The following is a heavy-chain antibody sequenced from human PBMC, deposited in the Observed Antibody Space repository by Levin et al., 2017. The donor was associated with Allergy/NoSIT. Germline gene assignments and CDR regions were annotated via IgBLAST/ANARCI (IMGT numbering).Heavy chain of an antibody. J-gene: IGHJ4*02. CDR2: VDWDDDK. CDR1: GFSLSTSGMC. D-gene: IGHD6-13*01. Sequence: PSQTLSLTCTFSGFSLSTSGMCVSWIRQPPGKALEWLARVDWDDDKNYNTPLKTRLTISKDTSKNQVVLTMTNMDPVDTATYYCARSTRDSSSWYPFDYWGQGTLVTVSS. V-gene: IGHV2-70*11. CDR3: ARSTRDSSSWYPFDY.